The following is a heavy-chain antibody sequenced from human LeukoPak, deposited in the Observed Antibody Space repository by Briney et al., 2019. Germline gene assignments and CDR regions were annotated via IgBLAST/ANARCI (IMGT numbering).Heavy chain of an antibody. CDR1: GGSFSGYY. V-gene: IGHV3-21*01. CDR2: ISSTSGYI. CDR3: ARENGDYADAFDI. Sequence: ETLSLTCAVYGGSFSGYYWSWVRQAPGKGLEWVSSISSTSGYIFYADSVQGRFTISRDNAKSSLYLQMNSLRAEDTAVYYCARENGDYADAFDIWGQGTMVTVSS. J-gene: IGHJ3*02. D-gene: IGHD4-17*01.